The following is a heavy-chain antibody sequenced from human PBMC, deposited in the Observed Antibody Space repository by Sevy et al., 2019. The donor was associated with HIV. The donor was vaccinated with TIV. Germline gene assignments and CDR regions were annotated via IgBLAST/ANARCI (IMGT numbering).Heavy chain of an antibody. CDR2: ISYDGSNK. D-gene: IGHD3-22*01. Sequence: GSLRLSCAASGFTFSSYGMHWVRQAPGKGLEWVAVISYDGSNKYYADSVKGRFTISRDNSKNTLYLQMNSLRAEDTAVYYCAKAGSPSISGFVDYWGQGTLVTVSS. J-gene: IGHJ4*02. CDR1: GFTFSSYG. CDR3: AKAGSPSISGFVDY. V-gene: IGHV3-30*18.